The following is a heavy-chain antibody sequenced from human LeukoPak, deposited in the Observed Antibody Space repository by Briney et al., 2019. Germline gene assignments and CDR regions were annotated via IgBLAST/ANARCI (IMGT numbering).Heavy chain of an antibody. CDR2: IIPIFGTA. J-gene: IGHJ5*02. D-gene: IGHD3-22*01. CDR1: GGTFSSYA. V-gene: IGHV1-69*05. Sequence: SVKVSCKASGGTFSSYAISWVRQAPGQGLEWMGGIIPIFGTANYAQKFQGRVTITTDESTSTAYMELSSLRSEDTAVYYCARGVSSGYYRSNWFDPWAQGTLVTVSS. CDR3: ARGVSSGYYRSNWFDP.